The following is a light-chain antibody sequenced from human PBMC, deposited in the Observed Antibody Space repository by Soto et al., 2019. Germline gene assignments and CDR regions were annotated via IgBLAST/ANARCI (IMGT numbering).Light chain of an antibody. V-gene: IGKV3-11*01. CDR2: DAS. CDR1: QSVSSS. Sequence: EIVLTQSPVTLSLSPGERATLSCRASQSVSSSLAWYQQKPGQAPRLLIYDASNTATGIPARFSGSGSGTDFTLPISSLEPEDFANYYFQQRNSSITFGQGTRLETK. J-gene: IGKJ5*01. CDR3: QQRNSSIT.